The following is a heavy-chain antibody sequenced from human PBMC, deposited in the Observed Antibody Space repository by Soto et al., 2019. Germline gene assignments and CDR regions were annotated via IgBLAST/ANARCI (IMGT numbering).Heavy chain of an antibody. CDR2: IHTSEST. CDR1: GGSISSYY. J-gene: IGHJ4*02. D-gene: IGHD1-26*01. V-gene: IGHV4-4*07. Sequence: QVQLQESGPGLVRPSETLSLTCTVSGGSISSYYWSWIRQPAGKGLEWIGRIHTSESTNFNPSLKRRFTMSVDTSNNKFSLRLSSVTAADTAVYFCARDRHYSGNSWGYFDSWGQGTLVTVSS. CDR3: ARDRHYSGNSWGYFDS.